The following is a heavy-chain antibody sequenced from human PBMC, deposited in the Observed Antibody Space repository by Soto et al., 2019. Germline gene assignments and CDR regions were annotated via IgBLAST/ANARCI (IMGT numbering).Heavy chain of an antibody. CDR2: IDPSDSYI. V-gene: IGHV5-10-1*01. J-gene: IGHJ6*02. Sequence: GESLKISCEGSGYSFSSFWISWVRQMPGKGLEWVGRIDPSDSYINYSPSFQGRVTISADKSSSTAYLQWSSLEASDTGIYYCTKRGWIYPVYHYYYAMDVWGEGTTVTVSS. CDR3: TKRGWIYPVYHYYYAMDV. CDR1: GYSFSSFW. D-gene: IGHD1-7*01.